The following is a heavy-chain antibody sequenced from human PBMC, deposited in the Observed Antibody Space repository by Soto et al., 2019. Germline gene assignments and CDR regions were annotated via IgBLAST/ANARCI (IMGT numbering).Heavy chain of an antibody. D-gene: IGHD3-10*01. CDR3: TRAYGAETFDF. Sequence: ASVKVSCKASGYIFTDHYIHWVRQAPGHGLEWMGWMNPNSGNTGYAQNFRGRVTMTQNTAIGTAYMELSSLRSDDTATYYCTRAYGAETFDFWGQGTRVTVSS. CDR1: GYIFTDHY. CDR2: MNPNSGNT. J-gene: IGHJ5*01. V-gene: IGHV1-8*02.